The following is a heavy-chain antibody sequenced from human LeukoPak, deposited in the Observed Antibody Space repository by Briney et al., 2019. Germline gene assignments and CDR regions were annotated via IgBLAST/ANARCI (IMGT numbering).Heavy chain of an antibody. CDR3: ARGDYYGSGSSLGFDP. CDR1: GYTFTGYY. CDR2: INPNSGGT. J-gene: IGHJ5*02. Sequence: GASVKVSCKASGYTFTGYYMHWVRQAPGQGLEWMGRINPNSGGTNYAQKLQGRVTMTRDTSISTAYMELSRLRSDDTAVYYCARGDYYGSGSSLGFDPWGQGTLVTVSS. V-gene: IGHV1-2*06. D-gene: IGHD3-10*01.